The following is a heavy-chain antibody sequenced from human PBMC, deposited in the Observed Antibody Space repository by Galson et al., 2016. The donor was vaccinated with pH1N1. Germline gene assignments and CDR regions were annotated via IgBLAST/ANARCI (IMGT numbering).Heavy chain of an antibody. V-gene: IGHV4-38-2*01. CDR2: IYHSGST. CDR3: ARTSGYDFLSGYYANLDYYMDV. J-gene: IGHJ6*03. Sequence: TLSLTCAVSGYSISSGYYWGWIRQPPGKGLEWIGSIYHSGSTYYNPSLKSRVTISVDTSKNQFSLKLSSVTAADTAVYYCARTSGYDFLSGYYANLDYYMDVWGKGTTVTVSS. D-gene: IGHD3-3*01. CDR1: GYSISSGYY.